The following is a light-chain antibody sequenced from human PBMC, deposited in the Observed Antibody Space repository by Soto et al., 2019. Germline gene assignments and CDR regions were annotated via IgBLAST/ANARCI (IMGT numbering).Light chain of an antibody. J-gene: IGKJ1*01. Sequence: DIQMTQSPSTLSASVGDRVTITCRASQSISSWLAWYQQKPGKAPKLLIYKASSLESGVPSRFSGSGSGTEFTLTISSLQPDDFATYYCQHYHSSPWTFGQGTKVEIK. CDR3: QHYHSSPWT. CDR1: QSISSW. V-gene: IGKV1-5*03. CDR2: KAS.